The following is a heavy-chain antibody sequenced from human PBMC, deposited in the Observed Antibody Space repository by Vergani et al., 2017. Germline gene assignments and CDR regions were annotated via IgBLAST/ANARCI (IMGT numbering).Heavy chain of an antibody. D-gene: IGHD1-26*01. CDR2: LTGGGGST. Sequence: EVQLLESGGSLKQPGGSVRLSCAASGFTFSTYAMHWVRQAPGKGLEWVSALTGGGGSTYYADSFKGRFIISRDNSRDTLYLHMKSLRPEDTATYYCVKDAGSYENFFDSWGKGTLFPFSS. J-gene: IGHJ4*02. CDR3: VKDAGSYENFFDS. CDR1: GFTFSTYA. V-gene: IGHV3-23*01.